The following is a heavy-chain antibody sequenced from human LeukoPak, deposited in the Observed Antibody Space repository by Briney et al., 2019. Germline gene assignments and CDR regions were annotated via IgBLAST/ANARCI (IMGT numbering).Heavy chain of an antibody. J-gene: IGHJ6*03. V-gene: IGHV4-39*07. CDR2: ISYSGIT. Sequence: SETLSLTCTVSGGSISSSSYYWGWIRQPPGKGLEWIGSISYSGITYYNPSLKSRVTISVDTSKNQFSLKLSSVPAADTAVYYCARDLTDTAMVAYYYYYYMDVWGKGTTVTVSS. CDR1: GGSISSSSYY. CDR3: ARDLTDTAMVAYYYYYYMDV. D-gene: IGHD5-18*01.